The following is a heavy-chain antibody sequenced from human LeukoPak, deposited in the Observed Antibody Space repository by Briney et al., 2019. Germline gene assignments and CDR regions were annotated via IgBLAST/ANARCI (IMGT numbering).Heavy chain of an antibody. V-gene: IGHV3-11*04. J-gene: IGHJ4*02. Sequence: PGGSLRLSCAASGFTFSDYYMSWIRQAPGKGLEWVSYISSSGSTIYYADSVKGRFTISRDNAKNSLYLQMNSLRAEGTAVYYCARDDRWLRRSSDFDYWGQGTLVTVSS. CDR3: ARDDRWLRRSSDFDY. CDR2: ISSSGSTI. CDR1: GFTFSDYY. D-gene: IGHD5-12*01.